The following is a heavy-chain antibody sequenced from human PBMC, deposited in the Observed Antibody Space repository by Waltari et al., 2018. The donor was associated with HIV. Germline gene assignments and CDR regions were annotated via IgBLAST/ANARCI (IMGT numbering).Heavy chain of an antibody. CDR2: IYWDNDI. CDR3: VHKQSNNNYS. V-gene: IGHV2-5*02. CDR1: GFSLRTSRVG. Sequence: QITLKESGPTLVKPTRTLTLTCPFSGFSLRTSRVGVGWIRQPPGKALEWLALIYWDNDIRYSPFLETRLTITKDTSKNQVVLTMTNMDSVDTASYYCVHKQSNNNYSWGQGTLVTVSS. J-gene: IGHJ5*02. D-gene: IGHD4-4*01.